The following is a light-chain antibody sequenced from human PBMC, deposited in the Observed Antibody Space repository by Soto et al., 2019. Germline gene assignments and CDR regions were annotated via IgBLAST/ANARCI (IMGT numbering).Light chain of an antibody. CDR1: QSVSVN. Sequence: EIVLTQSPFTLSLSPVERATLSCMASQSVSVNLAWYQQKPGLAPRLIIYAASTRATGIPDRFSGSGSGTDFTLTISRLEPEDFAVYYCQQSGSSPITFGQGTRLEIK. CDR3: QQSGSSPIT. J-gene: IGKJ5*01. CDR2: AAS. V-gene: IGKV3D-20*01.